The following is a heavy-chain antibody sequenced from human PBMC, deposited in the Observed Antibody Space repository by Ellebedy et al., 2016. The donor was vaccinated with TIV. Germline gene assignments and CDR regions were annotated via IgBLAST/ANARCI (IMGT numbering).Heavy chain of an antibody. D-gene: IGHD2-2*01. CDR3: ASACTTSSCYSSAFDV. V-gene: IGHV1-2*02. Sequence: ASVKVSCKASGYSFTDYYLHWVRQAPGQGLEWMGWINPNSGETKYAQKFQGRVTMTRDTSISTAYMELSSLRSDDTAVFYCASACTTSSCYSSAFDVWGEGTMVTVSS. CDR2: INPNSGET. J-gene: IGHJ3*01. CDR1: GYSFTDYY.